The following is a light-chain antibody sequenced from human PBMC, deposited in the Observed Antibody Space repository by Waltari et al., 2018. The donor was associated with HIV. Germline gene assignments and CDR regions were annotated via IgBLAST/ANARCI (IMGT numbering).Light chain of an antibody. CDR3: QESYSTRWS. J-gene: IGKJ3*01. Sequence: TQMTKSPSPLSASVGHRVTVTCRASPSISSSLNWDQEKPGKAPKLLIYAASILQSGVPSRFSGSGSGTDVAPTISGLKPECFATYYCQESYSTRWSFGPGTKVDIK. CDR2: AAS. CDR1: PSISSS. V-gene: IGKV1-39*01.